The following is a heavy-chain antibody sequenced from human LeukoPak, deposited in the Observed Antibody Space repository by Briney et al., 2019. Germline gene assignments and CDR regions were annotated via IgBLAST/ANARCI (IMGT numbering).Heavy chain of an antibody. CDR3: ASGSGSYHTPYYYMDV. CDR2: IYSGGST. D-gene: IGHD3-10*01. J-gene: IGHJ6*03. V-gene: IGHV3-53*01. CDR1: GFTVSSNY. Sequence: GGSLRLSCAASGFTVSSNYMSWVRQAPGKGLEWVSVIYSGGSTYYAGSVKGRFTISRDNSKNTLYLQMNSLRAEDTAVYYCASGSGSYHTPYYYMDVWGTGTTVTVSS.